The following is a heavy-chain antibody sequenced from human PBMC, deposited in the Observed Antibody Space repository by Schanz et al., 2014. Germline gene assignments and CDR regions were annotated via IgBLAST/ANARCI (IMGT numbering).Heavy chain of an antibody. J-gene: IGHJ4*02. V-gene: IGHV3-21*01. CDR1: GFIFSNSW. D-gene: IGHD6-19*01. CDR2: ISSSSSYI. Sequence: EVQLVESGGGLVQPGGSLRLSCAASGFIFSNSWMSWVRQAPGKGLEWVSSISSSSSYISYADSMRGRFTISRDNAKNSLYLQVNNLSAEDTAVYYCVRDKKGFVAVAGRAPFDYWGQGTLVTVSS. CDR3: VRDKKGFVAVAGRAPFDY.